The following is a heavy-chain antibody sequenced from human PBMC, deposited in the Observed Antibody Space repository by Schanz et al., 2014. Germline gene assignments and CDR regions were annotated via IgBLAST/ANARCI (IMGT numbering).Heavy chain of an antibody. D-gene: IGHD5-18*01. V-gene: IGHV1-18*04. CDR3: TRGGYSYALSAFDI. CDR2: ITAYNGNT. J-gene: IGHJ3*02. CDR1: GGTFSTYP. Sequence: QVQLVQSGAEVKKPGSSMKVSCKASGGTFSTYPINWLRQAPGQGLEWMGWITAYNGNTNYALKLQGRVTMNTDTSTGTAYMELRSLRSDDTALYCCTRGGYSYALSAFDIWGQGTMITVSS.